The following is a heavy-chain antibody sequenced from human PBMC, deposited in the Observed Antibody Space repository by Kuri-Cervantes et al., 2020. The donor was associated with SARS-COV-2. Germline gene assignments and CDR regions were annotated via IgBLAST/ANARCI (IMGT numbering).Heavy chain of an antibody. CDR2: IIPIFGTA. D-gene: IGHD5-18*01. V-gene: IGHV1-69*05. CDR1: GGTFSSYA. Sequence: SVKVSCKASGGTFSSYAISWVRQAPGQGLEWMGGIIPIFGTANYAQKFQGRVTITTDESTSKAYMELSSLRSEDTAVYYCASSIYSYGTYYYYYYYMDVWGKGTTVTVSS. CDR3: ASSIYSYGTYYYYYYYMDV. J-gene: IGHJ6*03.